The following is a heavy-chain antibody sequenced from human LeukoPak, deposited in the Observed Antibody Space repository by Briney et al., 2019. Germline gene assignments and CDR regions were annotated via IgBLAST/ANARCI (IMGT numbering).Heavy chain of an antibody. CDR1: GGSISSYY. D-gene: IGHD3-3*01. V-gene: IGHV4-59*12. CDR2: IYYSGST. J-gene: IGHJ5*02. CDR3: ARVGNPLVTVFAWFDP. Sequence: SETLSLTCAVSGGSISSYYWSWIRQPPGKGLEWIGYIYYSGSTNYNPSLKSRVTISVDTSKNQFSLRLRSVTAADTALYYCARVGNPLVTVFAWFDPWGQGTLVTVSS.